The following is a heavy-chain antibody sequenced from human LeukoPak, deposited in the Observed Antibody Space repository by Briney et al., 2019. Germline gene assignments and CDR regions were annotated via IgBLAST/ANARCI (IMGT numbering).Heavy chain of an antibody. V-gene: IGHV4-39*02. CDR2: IYYSGST. Sequence: SETLSLTCTVSGGSISSSSYYWGWIRQPPGKGLEWIGSIYYSGSTYYNPSLKSRVTISVDTSKNQFSLKLSSVTAADTAVFYCARDQYDTWSRRGNFDSWGQGTLVIVSS. CDR1: GGSISSSSYY. J-gene: IGHJ4*02. D-gene: IGHD3-3*01. CDR3: ARDQYDTWSRRGNFDS.